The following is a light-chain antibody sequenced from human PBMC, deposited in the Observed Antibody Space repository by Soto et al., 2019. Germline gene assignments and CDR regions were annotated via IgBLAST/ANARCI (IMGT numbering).Light chain of an antibody. CDR1: SSDVGGYNY. V-gene: IGLV2-14*01. Sequence: QSALTQPASVSGSPGQSITISCTGTSSDVGGYNYVSWYQQHPGKAPKLMIYAVSNRPSGVSNRFSGSKSGNTASLTISGLQAEDEADYYCSSYTSTPTVLFGGGTKLTVL. J-gene: IGLJ2*01. CDR3: SSYTSTPTVL. CDR2: AVS.